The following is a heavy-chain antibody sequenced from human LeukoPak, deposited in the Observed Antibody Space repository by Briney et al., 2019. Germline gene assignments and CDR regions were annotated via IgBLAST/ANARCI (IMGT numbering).Heavy chain of an antibody. CDR2: INSDGSST. CDR1: GFTFSTYW. CDR3: ARDSLAAAGDFDY. Sequence: PGGSLRLSCAASGFTFSTYWMHWVRQAPGKGLVWVSHINSDGSSTGYADSVTGRFTISRDNAKNTLYLQMNSLRAEDTAVYYCARDSLAAAGDFDYWGQGTLVTVSS. J-gene: IGHJ4*02. V-gene: IGHV3-74*01. D-gene: IGHD6-13*01.